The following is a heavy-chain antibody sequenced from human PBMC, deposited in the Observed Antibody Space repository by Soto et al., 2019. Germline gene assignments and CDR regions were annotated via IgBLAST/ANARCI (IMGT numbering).Heavy chain of an antibody. CDR3: ASPYDSSGYHPDYYYYGMDV. CDR2: MNPNSGNT. J-gene: IGHJ6*02. D-gene: IGHD3-22*01. CDR1: GYTFTSYD. V-gene: IGHV1-8*01. Sequence: GASVKVSCKASGYTFTSYDINWVRQATGQGLEWMGWMNPNSGNTGYAQKFQGRVTMTRNTSISTAYMELSSLRSEDTAVYYCASPYDSSGYHPDYYYYGMDVWGQGTTVTVSS.